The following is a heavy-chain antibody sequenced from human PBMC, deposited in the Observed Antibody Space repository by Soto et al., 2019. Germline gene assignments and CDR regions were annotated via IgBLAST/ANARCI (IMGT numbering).Heavy chain of an antibody. J-gene: IGHJ4*02. CDR2: IYYSGTT. D-gene: IGHD2-8*01. V-gene: IGHV4-61*01. Sequence: SETLSLTCTVSGGSVSSGSYYWSWIRQPPGKGLEWIGYIYYSGTTTYNPSLKSRVTMSVDTSKNQFSLKLSSVTAADTAVFYCARERNGDPTFFDYWGQGTLVTVSS. CDR3: ARERNGDPTFFDY. CDR1: GGSVSSGSYY.